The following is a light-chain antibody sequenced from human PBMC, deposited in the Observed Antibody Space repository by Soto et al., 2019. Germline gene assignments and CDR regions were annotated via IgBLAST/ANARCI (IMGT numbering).Light chain of an antibody. J-gene: IGKJ4*01. V-gene: IGKV3-11*01. CDR3: QHRYNRPPGVT. CDR2: DAS. CDR1: QSISSY. Sequence: EIVLTQSPATLSLSPGERATLSCRASQSISSYFAWYQQKPGQAPRRLIYDASKRATGIPARCSGSGSGADITLTIRSLEAEDVAVYYCQHRYNRPPGVTFGGGTKVEIK.